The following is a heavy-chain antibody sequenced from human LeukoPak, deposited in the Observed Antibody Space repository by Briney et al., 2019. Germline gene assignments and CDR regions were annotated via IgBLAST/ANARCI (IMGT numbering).Heavy chain of an antibody. CDR2: VHHTGRA. CDR1: GDSISGSNYH. CDR3: AREPDA. J-gene: IGHJ5*02. V-gene: IGHV4-39*07. Sequence: SETLSLTCTVSGDSISGSNYHWGWIRQPPGKGLEWLGTVHHTGRAFYNPSLRGRTSVSVDTSKNQFSLKLTSVTAADTAVYYCAREPDAWGQGTLVTVSS.